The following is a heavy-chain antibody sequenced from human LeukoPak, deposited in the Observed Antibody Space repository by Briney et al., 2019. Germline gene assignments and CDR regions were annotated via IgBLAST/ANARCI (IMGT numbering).Heavy chain of an antibody. CDR1: GGSISGYS. V-gene: IGHV4-59*01. CDR3: ASGGVMVRDFGANPYYFDS. Sequence: SETLSLTCAVSGGSISGYSWSWIRQPPGKGLEWIGFLYYSGRTNYNPSLKSRLNISVDTSKSQFSLKLSSVTAADTVVYYCASGGVMVRDFGANPYYFDSWGQGTLVTLSS. J-gene: IGHJ4*02. CDR2: LYYSGRT. D-gene: IGHD3-10*01.